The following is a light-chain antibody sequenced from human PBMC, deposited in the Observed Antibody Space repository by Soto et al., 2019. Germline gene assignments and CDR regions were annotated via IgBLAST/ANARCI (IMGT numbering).Light chain of an antibody. Sequence: QSVLTQPPSASGSPGQSVTISCTGTSSDVGGYNYVSWYQHHPGKAPKLMIYEVNKRPSGVPDRFSGSKSGNTASLTVSGLQAEDEADYYCSSYAGSNNPVFGGGTKLTVL. CDR2: EVN. J-gene: IGLJ2*01. V-gene: IGLV2-8*01. CDR3: SSYAGSNNPV. CDR1: SSDVGGYNY.